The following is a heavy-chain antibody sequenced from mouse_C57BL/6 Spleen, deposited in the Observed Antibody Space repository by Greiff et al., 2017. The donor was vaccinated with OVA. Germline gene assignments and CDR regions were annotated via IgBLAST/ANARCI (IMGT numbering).Heavy chain of an antibody. CDR1: GFTFSDYY. CDR3: ARGYYGSSWWYFDV. Sequence: EVKLVESEGGLVQPGSSMKLSCTASGFTFSDYYMAWVRQVPEKGLEWVANINYDGSSTYYLDSLKSRFIISRDNAKNILYLQMSSLKSEDTATYYCARGYYGSSWWYFDVWGTGTTVTVSS. V-gene: IGHV5-16*01. CDR2: INYDGSST. J-gene: IGHJ1*03. D-gene: IGHD1-1*01.